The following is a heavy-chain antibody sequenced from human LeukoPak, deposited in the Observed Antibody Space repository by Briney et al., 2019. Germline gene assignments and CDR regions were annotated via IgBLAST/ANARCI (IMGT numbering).Heavy chain of an antibody. V-gene: IGHV4-59*08. CDR1: GGSISSYY. D-gene: IGHD3-9*01. CDR3: ARHWSGYDILSGYFQSPLAAFDI. CDR2: IYYTGSI. J-gene: IGHJ3*02. Sequence: SETLSLTCTVSGGSISSYYWSWIRQPPGKGLEWIGYIYYTGSINYNPSLKSRVTISVDTSGNQFSLMLSSVTAADTAVYYCARHWSGYDILSGYFQSPLAAFDIWRQGTVDTVSS.